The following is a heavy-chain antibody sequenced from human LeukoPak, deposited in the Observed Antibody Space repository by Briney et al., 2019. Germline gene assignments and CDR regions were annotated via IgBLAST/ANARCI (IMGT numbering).Heavy chain of an antibody. CDR1: GLTFSSSW. J-gene: IGHJ4*02. CDR2: INPDGNKK. CDR3: ARDLAYSRLDY. V-gene: IGHV3-7*01. D-gene: IGHD5-18*01. Sequence: GGSLRLSCAVSGLTFSSSWMDWFRQPPGKGLEGVASINPDGNKKYSADSVKGRFTISRDNAENSLYLQMNSLRVEDTAFYYCARDLAYSRLDYWGQGMLVTVSS.